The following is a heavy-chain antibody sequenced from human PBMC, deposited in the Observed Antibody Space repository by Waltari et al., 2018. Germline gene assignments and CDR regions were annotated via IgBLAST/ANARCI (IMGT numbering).Heavy chain of an antibody. Sequence: EVQLVESGGGLVQPGRSLRLSCIASGFTFRADAMGWVRQAPGTGLEWVGFIRSNAFRGTTDYAASVKGRFTISRDDSKSIAYLEMNSLKTEDTAVYYCGRLVNYYDRSGHNPMAFDFWGQGTQVTVSS. D-gene: IGHD3-22*01. CDR1: GFTFRADA. CDR2: IRSNAFRGTT. J-gene: IGHJ4*02. CDR3: GRLVNYYDRSGHNPMAFDF. V-gene: IGHV3-49*04.